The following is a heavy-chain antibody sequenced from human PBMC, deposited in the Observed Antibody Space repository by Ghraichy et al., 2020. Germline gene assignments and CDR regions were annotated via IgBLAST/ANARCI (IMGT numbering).Heavy chain of an antibody. D-gene: IGHD6-19*01. CDR1: GGSFSGYY. Sequence: SQTLSLTCAVYGGSFSGYYWSWIRQPPGKGLEWIGEINHSGSTNYNPSLKSRVTISVDTSKNQFSLKLSSVTAADTAVYYCARGDPYSSGWGFDYWGQGTLVTVSS. CDR3: ARGDPYSSGWGFDY. V-gene: IGHV4-34*01. CDR2: INHSGST. J-gene: IGHJ4*02.